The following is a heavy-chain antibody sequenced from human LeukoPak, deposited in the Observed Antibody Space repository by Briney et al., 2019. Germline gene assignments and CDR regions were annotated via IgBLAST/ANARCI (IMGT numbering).Heavy chain of an antibody. CDR1: GFTVSSNY. V-gene: IGHV3-53*01. D-gene: IGHD1-14*01. CDR2: IYSGGST. CDR3: ARDQPLGD. Sequence: LAGGSLRLSCAASGFTVSSNYMSWVRQAPGKGLEWVSVIYSGGSTYYADSVKGRFTISRDNSKNTLYLQMNSLGAEDTAVYYCARDQPLGDWGQGTLVTVSS. J-gene: IGHJ4*02.